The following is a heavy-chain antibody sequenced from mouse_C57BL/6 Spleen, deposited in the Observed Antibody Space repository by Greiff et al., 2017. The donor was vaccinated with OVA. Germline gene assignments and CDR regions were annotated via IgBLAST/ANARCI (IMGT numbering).Heavy chain of an antibody. CDR3: ARDGNYLFDY. CDR1: GYTFTSYW. CDR2: IDPSDSET. D-gene: IGHD2-1*01. Sequence: QVQLQQPGAELVRPGSSVKLSCKASGYTFTSYWMHRVKQRPIQGLEWIGNIDPSDSETHYNQKFKDKATLTVDKSSSTAYMQLSSLTSEDSAVYYCARDGNYLFDYWGKGTTLTVSS. J-gene: IGHJ2*01. V-gene: IGHV1-52*01.